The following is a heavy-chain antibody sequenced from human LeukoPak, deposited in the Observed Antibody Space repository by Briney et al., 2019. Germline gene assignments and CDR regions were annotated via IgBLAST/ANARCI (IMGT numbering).Heavy chain of an antibody. J-gene: IGHJ5*02. CDR1: GYIFTDYF. Sequence: ASVKVSCKPSGYIFTDYFIHWVRQAPGQGPEWMGWINPNSGGTKYAQRFQGRVSLTRDTSISTAYMELSGMTFDDTAMYYCVRDRRYLGSGDYIGFDPWGQGTLVTVSS. V-gene: IGHV1-2*02. CDR3: VRDRRYLGSGDYIGFDP. D-gene: IGHD3-10*01. CDR2: INPNSGGT.